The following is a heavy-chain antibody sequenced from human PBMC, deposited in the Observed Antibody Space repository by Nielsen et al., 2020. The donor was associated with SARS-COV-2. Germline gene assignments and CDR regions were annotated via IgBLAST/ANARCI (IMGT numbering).Heavy chain of an antibody. D-gene: IGHD2-8*02. Sequence: GESLKISCEVSGFTVTDTFMTWVRQAPGKGPEWVSVMYATAGTYYPDSVKGRFTISRDSSKNTLYLQMNNLRVEDTGVYYCARVKDWWPIGAFDIWGQGTTVTVSS. CDR1: GFTVTDTF. J-gene: IGHJ3*02. CDR3: ARVKDWWPIGAFDI. CDR2: MYATAGT. V-gene: IGHV3-66*01.